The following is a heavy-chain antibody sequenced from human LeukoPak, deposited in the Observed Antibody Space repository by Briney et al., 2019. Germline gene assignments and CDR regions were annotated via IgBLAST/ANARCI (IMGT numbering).Heavy chain of an antibody. V-gene: IGHV3-23*01. CDR2: TSGSGGST. Sequence: GGSLRLSCAASGFTFSSYAMSWVRQAPGKGLEWVSATSGSGGSTYYADSVKGRFTISRDNSKNTLYLQMNSLRAEDTAVYYCARDLIVGAINYYYGMDVWGQGTTVTVSS. D-gene: IGHD1-26*01. CDR3: ARDLIVGAINYYYGMDV. J-gene: IGHJ6*02. CDR1: GFTFSSYA.